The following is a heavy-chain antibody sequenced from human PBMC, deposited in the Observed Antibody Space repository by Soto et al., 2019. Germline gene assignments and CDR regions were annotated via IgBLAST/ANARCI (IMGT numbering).Heavy chain of an antibody. V-gene: IGHV3-30-3*01. D-gene: IGHD5-12*01. CDR3: ARDLGGMVATIIGCYFDF. CDR1: GFTFSSYA. J-gene: IGHJ4*03. CDR2: ISYDGSTK. Sequence: PGGSLRLSCAASGFTFSSYAMHWVRQAPGKGLEWVAVISYDGSTKYYADSVQGRFTISRDNSKNTLYLQMNSLGAEDTAVDYCARDLGGMVATIIGCYFDFWG.